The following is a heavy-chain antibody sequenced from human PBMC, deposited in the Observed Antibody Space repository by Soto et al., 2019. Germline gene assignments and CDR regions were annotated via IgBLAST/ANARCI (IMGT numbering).Heavy chain of an antibody. CDR1: GGTLSSHA. V-gene: IGHV1-69*13. CDR3: ARFTHCSGGSCYDGVWSDP. D-gene: IGHD2-15*01. CDR2: IIPIFGTA. Sequence: AVKFSCTASGGTLSSHAISWVRQAPGQGLEWMGGIIPIFGTANYAQKFQGRVTITADESTSTAYMELSSLRSEDTAVYYCARFTHCSGGSCYDGVWSDPWGQGTLVTVSS. J-gene: IGHJ5*02.